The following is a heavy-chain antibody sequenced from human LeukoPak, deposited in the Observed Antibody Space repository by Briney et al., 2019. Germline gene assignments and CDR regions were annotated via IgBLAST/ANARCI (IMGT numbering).Heavy chain of an antibody. CDR3: ARGVRWLQLSYFDY. CDR2: IYYSGST. Sequence: SETLSLTCPVSSGSISSGVYYWSWIRQHPGKGLEWIGYIYYSGSTYYNPSLKSRVTISVDTSKNQFSLKLSSVTAADTAVYYCARGVRWLQLSYFDYWGQGTLVTVSS. V-gene: IGHV4-31*03. J-gene: IGHJ4*02. D-gene: IGHD5-24*01. CDR1: SGSISSGVYY.